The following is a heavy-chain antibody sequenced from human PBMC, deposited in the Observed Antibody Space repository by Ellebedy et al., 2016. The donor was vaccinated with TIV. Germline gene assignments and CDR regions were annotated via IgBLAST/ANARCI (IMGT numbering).Heavy chain of an antibody. J-gene: IGHJ6*03. CDR2: INPNSGGT. D-gene: IGHD3-3*01. CDR3: ARGVKDDFWSGLYLYYYYYYMDV. V-gene: IGHV1-2*02. Sequence: ASVKVSXXASGYTFTGYYMHWVRQAPGQGLEWMGWINPNSGGTNYAQKFQGRVTMTRNTSISTAYMELSSLRSEDTAVYYCARGVKDDFWSGLYLYYYYYYMDVWGKGTTVTVSS. CDR1: GYTFTGYY.